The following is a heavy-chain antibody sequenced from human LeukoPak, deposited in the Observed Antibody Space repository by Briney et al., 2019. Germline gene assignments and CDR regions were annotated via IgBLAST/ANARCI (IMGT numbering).Heavy chain of an antibody. CDR1: GYTCTGYY. D-gene: IGHD6-13*01. CDR2: INPNSDGT. V-gene: IGHV1-2*02. Sequence: ASVKVSCKASGYTCTGYYMHWVRQAPGQGLEWRGWINPNSDGTNYAQKFQSRATMSRDTSISAAYMELSRLRSGAAAVYYCARDRGAAAATYNWFDPWGQGTLVTVSS. CDR3: ARDRGAAAATYNWFDP. J-gene: IGHJ5*02.